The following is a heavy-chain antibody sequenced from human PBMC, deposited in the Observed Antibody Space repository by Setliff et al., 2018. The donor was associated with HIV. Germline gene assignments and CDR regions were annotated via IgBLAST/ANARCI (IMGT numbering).Heavy chain of an antibody. CDR1: GDSITGYY. CDR2: IFYSGTT. J-gene: IGHJ4*02. CDR3: ARVNALIRAPFDY. V-gene: IGHV4-59*01. Sequence: PSETLSLTCTVSGDSITGYYWSWVRQPPGKGLEWIGYIFYSGTTNYSPSLNSRATISVDTSKNSFSLRLSSVTAADTAVYYCARVNALIRAPFDYWGQGALVTVSS.